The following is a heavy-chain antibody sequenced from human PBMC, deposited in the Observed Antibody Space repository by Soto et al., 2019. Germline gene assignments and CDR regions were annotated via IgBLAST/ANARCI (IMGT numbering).Heavy chain of an antibody. V-gene: IGHV4-39*01. CDR2: IYYDGST. CDR1: GGSISSSSHY. D-gene: IGHD3-22*01. Sequence: PSETLSLTCTVSGGSISSSSHYWAWIRQPPGKGLEWIGSIYYDGSTHYYPSLESRVTISADMSKNQFSPRLNSVTAADTAVYYCARPYYDSSGYWGAMDIWGQGTMVTV. CDR3: ARPYYDSSGYWGAMDI. J-gene: IGHJ3*02.